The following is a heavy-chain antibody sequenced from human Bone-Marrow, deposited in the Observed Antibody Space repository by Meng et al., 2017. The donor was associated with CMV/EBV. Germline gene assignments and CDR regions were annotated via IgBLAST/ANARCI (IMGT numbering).Heavy chain of an antibody. V-gene: IGHV3-30*02. D-gene: IGHD3-16*01. CDR1: GFIFSSYG. J-gene: IGHJ4*02. Sequence: GESLKISCAASGFIFSSYGMHWVRQAPGKGLEWVSFIQYDGSNKYYADSVKGRFTISRDNSKNTLYLQMNSLRAEDTAMYYCAKDQSTFYAYFDYWGQGALVHGAS. CDR3: AKDQSTFYAYFDY. CDR2: IQYDGSNK.